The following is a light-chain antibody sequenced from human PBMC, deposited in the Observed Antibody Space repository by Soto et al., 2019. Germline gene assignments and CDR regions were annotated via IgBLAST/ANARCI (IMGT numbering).Light chain of an antibody. J-gene: IGKJ2*01. CDR3: QQYNNWPSMYT. CDR1: QSVSSN. V-gene: IGKV3-15*01. Sequence: EIVMTQSPATLSVSPGERATLSCRASQSVSSNLAWYQQKPGQAPRLLIYGAYTRATGIPARFSGSGSGTEFTLTISSLQSEDFAVYYCQQYNNWPSMYTFGQGTKLEIK. CDR2: GAY.